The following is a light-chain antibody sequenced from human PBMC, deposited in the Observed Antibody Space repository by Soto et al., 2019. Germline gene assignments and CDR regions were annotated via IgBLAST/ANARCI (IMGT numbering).Light chain of an antibody. CDR2: EVS. Sequence: QSALTQPASVSGSPGQSITISCTGTSSDVGGYKYVSWYQQHPGKAPKLMIYEVSDRPSGVSNRFAGSKSGNTASLTISGLQPEDEADYYCGSYTSTRTYVFGTGTKLTVL. V-gene: IGLV2-14*01. J-gene: IGLJ1*01. CDR3: GSYTSTRTYV. CDR1: SSDVGGYKY.